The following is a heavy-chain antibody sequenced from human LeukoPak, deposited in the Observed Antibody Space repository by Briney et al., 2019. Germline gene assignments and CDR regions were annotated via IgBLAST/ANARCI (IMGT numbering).Heavy chain of an antibody. J-gene: IGHJ4*02. V-gene: IGHV3-74*01. D-gene: IGHD3-3*01. Sequence: SGGSLRLSCAASGFSFSNYWMHWVRQAPGKGLVWVSRLNSDGITTIYADSVKGRFTISRDNAKHTLYLQMNSLTGEDTAVYYCARGSGYSVLDYWGQGTLVTVSS. CDR3: ARGSGYSVLDY. CDR1: GFSFSNYW. CDR2: LNSDGITT.